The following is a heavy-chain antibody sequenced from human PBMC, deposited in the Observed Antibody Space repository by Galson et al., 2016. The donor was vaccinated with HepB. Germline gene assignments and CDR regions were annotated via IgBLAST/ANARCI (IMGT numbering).Heavy chain of an antibody. CDR1: GFTFSSYG. Sequence: SLRLSCAASGFTFSSYGMHWVRQAPGKGLEWVAFIWFDGRNENHAESVRGRFSISRDNSKNILYLQMNSLRADDTAVYCCARWLGGRNGCLDYWGQGTLVTVSS. CDR2: IWFDGRNE. V-gene: IGHV3-33*08. J-gene: IGHJ4*02. D-gene: IGHD5-12*01. CDR3: ARWLGGRNGCLDY.